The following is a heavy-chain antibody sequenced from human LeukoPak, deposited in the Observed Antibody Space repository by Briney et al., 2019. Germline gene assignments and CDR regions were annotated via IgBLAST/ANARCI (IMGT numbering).Heavy chain of an antibody. Sequence: KPSETLSLTCTVSGGSISSYYWSWIRQPPGKGLEWIGYIYYSGSTNYNPSLKSRVTISVDTSKNQFSLKLSSVTAADTAVYYCARGATTYYFDYWGQGTLVTVSS. CDR2: IYYSGST. D-gene: IGHD1-14*01. CDR1: GGSISSYY. V-gene: IGHV4-59*01. CDR3: ARGATTYYFDY. J-gene: IGHJ4*02.